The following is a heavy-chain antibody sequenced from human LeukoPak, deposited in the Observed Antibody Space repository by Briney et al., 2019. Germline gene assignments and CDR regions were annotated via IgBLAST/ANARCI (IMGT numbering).Heavy chain of an antibody. D-gene: IGHD1-1*01. CDR2: IYYSGST. Sequence: PSETLSLTCTVSGGSINSGDYYWSWIRQPPGKGLEWIGCIYYSGSTYYNPSLKSRVTISVDTSKNQFSLKLSSVTAADTALYYCARGPERRVYYGMDVWGQGTTVTVSS. CDR3: ARGPERRVYYGMDV. CDR1: GGSINSGDYY. J-gene: IGHJ6*02. V-gene: IGHV4-30-4*08.